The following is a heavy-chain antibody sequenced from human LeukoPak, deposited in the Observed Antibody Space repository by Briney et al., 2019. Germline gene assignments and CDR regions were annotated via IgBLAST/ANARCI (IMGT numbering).Heavy chain of an antibody. CDR2: INPNIGGT. CDR1: GYTFTGYY. D-gene: IGHD3-10*01. Sequence: ASVKVSCKASGYTFTGYYMHWVRQAPGQGLEWMGWINPNIGGTNYAQKFQGRVTMTRDTSISTAYMELSRLRSDDTAVYYCARVGGDYYGSGSPYYYYYMDVWGKGNTVTVSS. J-gene: IGHJ6*03. CDR3: ARVGGDYYGSGSPYYYYYMDV. V-gene: IGHV1-2*02.